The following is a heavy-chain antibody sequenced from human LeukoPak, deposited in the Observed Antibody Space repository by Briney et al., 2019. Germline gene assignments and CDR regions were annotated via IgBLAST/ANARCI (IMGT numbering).Heavy chain of an antibody. Sequence: ASVKVSCKASGGTFSSYAISWVRQAPGQGLEWMGGIIPIFGTANYAQKFQGRVTITADKSTSTAYMELSSLRSEDTAVYYCARVGATQIDAFDIWGQGTMVTVSS. CDR1: GGTFSSYA. J-gene: IGHJ3*02. CDR3: ARVGATQIDAFDI. D-gene: IGHD1-26*01. V-gene: IGHV1-69*06. CDR2: IIPIFGTA.